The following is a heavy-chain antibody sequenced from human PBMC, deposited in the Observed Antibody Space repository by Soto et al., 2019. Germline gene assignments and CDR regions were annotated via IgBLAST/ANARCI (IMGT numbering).Heavy chain of an antibody. Sequence: QVQLQESGPGLVKPSETLSLTCTVSGGSVSSGSYYWSWIRQPPGKGLEWIGYIYYSGSTNYNPSLKSRVTISVDTSKNQFSLKLSSVTAADTAVYYCARERGSYLGGRRYFDYWGQGTPVTVSS. D-gene: IGHD1-26*01. CDR2: IYYSGST. V-gene: IGHV4-61*01. J-gene: IGHJ4*02. CDR1: GGSVSSGSYY. CDR3: ARERGSYLGGRRYFDY.